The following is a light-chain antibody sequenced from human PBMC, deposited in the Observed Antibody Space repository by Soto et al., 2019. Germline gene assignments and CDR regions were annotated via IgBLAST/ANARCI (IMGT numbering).Light chain of an antibody. CDR2: DVN. Sequence: QSALTQPRSVSGSPGQSVTISCTGTSSDVGAYNYVSWYQQLPGRAPKLIIYDVNLRPSGVPDRFSGSKSANTASLTISGLQAEDEADYHCCSYAGSYTVIFGGGTKLTFL. CDR1: SSDVGAYNY. J-gene: IGLJ2*01. CDR3: CSYAGSYTVI. V-gene: IGLV2-11*01.